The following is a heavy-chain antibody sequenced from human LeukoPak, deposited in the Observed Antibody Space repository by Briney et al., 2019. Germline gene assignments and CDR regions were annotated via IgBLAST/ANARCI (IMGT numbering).Heavy chain of an antibody. CDR2: ISSSGSTI. Sequence: GGSLRLSCAASGFTFSDYYMSWIRQAPGKGLEWVSYISSSGSTIYYTDSVKGRFTISRDNAKNSLYLQMNSLRAEDTAVYYCARGPGGLRSPYYYFTYWGQGTLVTVSS. CDR3: ARGPGGLRSPYYYFTY. J-gene: IGHJ4*02. CDR1: GFTFSDYY. D-gene: IGHD2-21*01. V-gene: IGHV3-11*01.